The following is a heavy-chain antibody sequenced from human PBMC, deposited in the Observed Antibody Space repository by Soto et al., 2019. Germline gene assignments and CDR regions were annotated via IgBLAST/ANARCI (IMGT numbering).Heavy chain of an antibody. J-gene: IGHJ3*02. D-gene: IGHD7-27*01. Sequence: EVQLVESGGGLVQPGGSLRLSCAASGFTFSSYSMSWVRQGPGKGLEWVSYIDTSGSTTYYADSVKGRFAISRDNAKNSLYLQVNSLRDEDTAVYYCAGDRLTGDRREAFDIWGQGTMVTVSS. V-gene: IGHV3-48*02. CDR1: GFTFSSYS. CDR3: AGDRLTGDRREAFDI. CDR2: IDTSGSTT.